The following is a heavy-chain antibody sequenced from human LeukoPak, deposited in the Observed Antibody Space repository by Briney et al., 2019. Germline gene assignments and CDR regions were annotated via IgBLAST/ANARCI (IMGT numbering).Heavy chain of an antibody. CDR1: GYTFTSYG. V-gene: IGHV7-4-1*02. CDR2: INTNTGNP. D-gene: IGHD3-10*01. CDR3: ARGGMVRGVMRYYYYMDV. J-gene: IGHJ6*03. Sequence: GASVKVSCKASGYTFTSYGISWVRQAPGQGLEWMGWINTNTGNPTYAQGFTGRFVFSLDTSVSTAYLQISSLKAEDTAVYYCARGGMVRGVMRYYYYMDVWGKGTTVTVSS.